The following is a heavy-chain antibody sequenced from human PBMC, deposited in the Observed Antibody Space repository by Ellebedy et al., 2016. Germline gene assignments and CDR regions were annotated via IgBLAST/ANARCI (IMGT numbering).Heavy chain of an antibody. V-gene: IGHV3-74*01. CDR3: ARPRLDFSSPDFDY. D-gene: IGHD6-13*01. Sequence: GESLKISXAASGFSVSSNFMSWVRQAPGKGLVWVSRINSDGTSTSYADSVKGRFTISRDNAKNTLYLQMNSLRAEDTAVYYCARPRLDFSSPDFDYWGQGTLVTVSS. CDR2: INSDGTST. CDR1: GFSVSSNF. J-gene: IGHJ4*02.